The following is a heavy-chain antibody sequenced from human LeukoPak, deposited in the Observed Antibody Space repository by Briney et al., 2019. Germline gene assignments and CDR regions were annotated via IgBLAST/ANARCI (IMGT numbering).Heavy chain of an antibody. V-gene: IGHV3-30*04. CDR2: ISYDGSNK. CDR3: ARGGYSSSWYVDY. Sequence: GGSLRLSCAASGFTLSSYAMHWVRQAPGKGLEWVAVISYDGSNKYYADSVKGRFTISRDNSKNTLYLQMNSLRAEDTAVYYCARGGYSSSWYVDYWGQGTLVTVSS. J-gene: IGHJ4*02. D-gene: IGHD6-13*01. CDR1: GFTLSSYA.